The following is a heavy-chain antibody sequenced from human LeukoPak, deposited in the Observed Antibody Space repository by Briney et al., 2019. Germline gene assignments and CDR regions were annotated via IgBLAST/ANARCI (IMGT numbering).Heavy chain of an antibody. CDR3: ARDRGADYYDSSGYPPYD. V-gene: IGHV1-46*01. CDR2: INPSGGST. J-gene: IGHJ4*02. D-gene: IGHD3-22*01. Sequence: ASVKVSCKASGYTFTSYYMHWVRQAPGQGLEWMGIINPSGGSTSYAQKFQGRVTMTRDTSTSTVYMELSSLRSEDRAVYYCARDRGADYYDSSGYPPYDWGQGTLVTVSS. CDR1: GYTFTSYY.